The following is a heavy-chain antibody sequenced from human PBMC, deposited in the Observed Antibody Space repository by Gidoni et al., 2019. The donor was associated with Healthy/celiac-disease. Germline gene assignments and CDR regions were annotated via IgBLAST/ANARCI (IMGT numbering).Heavy chain of an antibody. CDR1: GGTFSSYA. J-gene: IGHJ5*02. D-gene: IGHD4-17*01. V-gene: IGHV1-69*01. CDR2: IIPIFGTA. CDR3: ARDADTVTNPNWFDP. Sequence: QVQLVQSGAEVKKPGSSVKVSCQASGGTFSSYAISWVRQAPGQGLEWMGGIIPIFGTANYAQKFQGRVTITADESTSTAYMELSSLRSEDTAVYYCARDADTVTNPNWFDPWGQGTLVTVSS.